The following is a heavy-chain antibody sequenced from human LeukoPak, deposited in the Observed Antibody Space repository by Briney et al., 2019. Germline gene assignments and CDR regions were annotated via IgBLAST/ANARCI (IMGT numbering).Heavy chain of an antibody. CDR1: EFPLSTFG. D-gene: IGHD6-19*01. Sequence: GGSLSLSCATPEFPLSTFGMSGFGQPPGKGLNWVASIKQDGSAKYYVDSVKGRFTISRDNAKNSLYLQMNSLRDEDTAVYYCAGGSGWLTDYWGQGTQVTVSS. CDR2: IKQDGSAK. J-gene: IGHJ4*02. V-gene: IGHV3-7*03. CDR3: AGGSGWLTDY.